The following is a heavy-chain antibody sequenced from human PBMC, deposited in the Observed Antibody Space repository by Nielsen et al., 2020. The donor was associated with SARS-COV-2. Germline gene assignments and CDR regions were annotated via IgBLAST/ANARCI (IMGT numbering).Heavy chain of an antibody. J-gene: IGHJ4*02. V-gene: IGHV3-21*01. CDR2: ISSYSNYK. CDR3: VRESSTYYIDY. CDR1: GFNFSQYT. D-gene: IGHD2-15*01. Sequence: GESLKISCEASGFNFSQYTMNWVRQAPGQGLEWASSISSYSNYKQYADSVKGRFAIPRDNAKSSLYLQMSSLRAEDTGVYYCVRESSTYYIDYWGQGILVTVSS.